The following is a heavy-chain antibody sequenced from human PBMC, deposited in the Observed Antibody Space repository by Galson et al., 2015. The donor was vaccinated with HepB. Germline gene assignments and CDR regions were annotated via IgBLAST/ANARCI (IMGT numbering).Heavy chain of an antibody. Sequence: SLRLSCAASGFTFSVGWMSWVRQAPGKGLEWVGRIKSKNDGGTTDYAAPVKGRFTISRDDSKNTLYLQMNSLKTDDTAVYYCTTDSASLWFGGSQGAYWGQGTLVTVSS. J-gene: IGHJ4*02. CDR2: IKSKNDGGTT. CDR1: GFTFSVGW. V-gene: IGHV3-15*01. CDR3: TTDSASLWFGGSQGAY. D-gene: IGHD3-10*01.